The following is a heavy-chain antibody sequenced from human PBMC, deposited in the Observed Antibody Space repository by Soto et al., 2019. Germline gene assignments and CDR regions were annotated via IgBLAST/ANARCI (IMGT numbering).Heavy chain of an antibody. CDR3: ARLKEEGVAGDY. V-gene: IGHV4-59*08. J-gene: IGHJ4*02. D-gene: IGHD6-19*01. CDR1: GGSISSYY. Sequence: SETLSLTCTVSGGSISSYYWSWIRQPPGKGLEWIGYIYYSGSTNYNPSLKSRVTISVDTSKNQFSLKLSSVTAADTAVYYCARLKEEGVAGDYWGQGTLVTVSS. CDR2: IYYSGST.